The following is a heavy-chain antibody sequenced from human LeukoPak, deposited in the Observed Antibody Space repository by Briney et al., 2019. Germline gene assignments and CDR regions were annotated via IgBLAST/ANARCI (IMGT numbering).Heavy chain of an antibody. CDR1: GYTFTSYG. CDR2: ISAYNGNT. V-gene: IGHV1-18*01. J-gene: IGHJ4*02. Sequence: ASVKVSCKASGYTFTSYGISWVRQAPGQGLEWRGWISAYNGNTNYAQKFQGRGTITADESTSTAYMELSSLRSEDTAVYYCARDALHSRPFDYWGQGTLVTVSS. CDR3: ARDALHSRPFDY.